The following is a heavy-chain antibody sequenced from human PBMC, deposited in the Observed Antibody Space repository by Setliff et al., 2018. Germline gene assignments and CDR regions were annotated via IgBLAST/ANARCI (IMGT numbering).Heavy chain of an antibody. CDR3: ARGRMRGSCSGPSCTYDPFDI. D-gene: IGHD2-2*01. J-gene: IGHJ3*02. CDR1: GYSISSGHF. CDR2: IYHSGSS. Sequence: PSETLSLTCGVSGYSISSGHFWGWIRQPPGKGLEWIGSIYHSGSSYYNPSLRSRVTISVDTSKNQFSLILRSVTAADTAVYYCARGRMRGSCSGPSCTYDPFDIWGQGTPVTVS. V-gene: IGHV4-38-2*01.